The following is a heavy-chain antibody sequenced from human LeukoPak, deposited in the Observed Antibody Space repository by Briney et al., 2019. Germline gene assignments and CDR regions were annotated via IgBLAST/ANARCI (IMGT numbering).Heavy chain of an antibody. J-gene: IGHJ4*02. V-gene: IGHV3-53*01. CDR2: IYSDGST. D-gene: IGHD3-10*01. CDR1: GFSFSDYY. Sequence: GGSLRLSCAASGFSFSDYYMSWVRQAPGRGLEWVSLIYSDGSTNYADSVKGRFTISRDNSKNTLYLQMNSLRAEDTAVYYCARSWFSSYFDFWGQGILVTVSS. CDR3: ARSWFSSYFDF.